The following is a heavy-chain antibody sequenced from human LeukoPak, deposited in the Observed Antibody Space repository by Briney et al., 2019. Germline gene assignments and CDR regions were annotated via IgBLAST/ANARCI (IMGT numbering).Heavy chain of an antibody. CDR1: GGSINSYY. D-gene: IGHD3-3*01. V-gene: IGHV4-59*08. CDR3: ARRFLRGYYMDV. J-gene: IGHJ6*03. Sequence: SETLSLTCTVSGGSINSYYWTWIRQPPGKGLEWIGSIYHSGSTYYNPSLKSRVTISVDTSKNQFSLKLSSVTAADTAVYYCARRFLRGYYMDVWGKGTTVTISS. CDR2: IYHSGST.